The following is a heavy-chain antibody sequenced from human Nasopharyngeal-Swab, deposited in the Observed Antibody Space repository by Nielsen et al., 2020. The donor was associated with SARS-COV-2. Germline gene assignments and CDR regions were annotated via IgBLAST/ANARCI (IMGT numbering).Heavy chain of an antibody. CDR1: GFTFSSFG. J-gene: IGHJ4*02. Sequence: GGSLRLSCAASGFTFSSFGIHWVRQAPGKGLEWVAVISYDGSNKYYADSVKGRFTISRDNSKNTLYLQMNSLRAEDTAVYYCAKGPYGYSYGAYYFDYWGQGTLVTVSS. D-gene: IGHD5-18*01. CDR3: AKGPYGYSYGAYYFDY. CDR2: ISYDGSNK. V-gene: IGHV3-30*18.